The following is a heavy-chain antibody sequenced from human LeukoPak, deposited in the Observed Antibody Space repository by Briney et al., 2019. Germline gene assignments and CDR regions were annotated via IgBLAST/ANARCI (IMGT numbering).Heavy chain of an antibody. CDR2: INPSGGST. Sequence: GASVKVSCKASGYTFTTYYMHWVRQAPGQGLEWMGIINPSGGSTSYAQKFQGRVTMTRDTSTSTVYMELSSLRSEDTAVYYCAREDDSSGYPTSESGWFDPWGQGTLVTVSS. CDR1: GYTFTTYY. V-gene: IGHV1-46*01. J-gene: IGHJ5*02. D-gene: IGHD3-22*01. CDR3: AREDDSSGYPTSESGWFDP.